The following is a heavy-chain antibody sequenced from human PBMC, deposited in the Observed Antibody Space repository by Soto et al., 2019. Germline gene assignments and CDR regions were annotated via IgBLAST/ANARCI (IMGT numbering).Heavy chain of an antibody. V-gene: IGHV1-18*01. CDR3: ARDRMSGSPWGYYYYGMDV. Sequence: QVQLVQSGAEVKKPGASVKVSCKASGYTFTSYGISWVRQAPGQGLEWMGWISAYNGNTNYAQQLQGRVTMTTDTSTSTAYMELRSLRSDDTAVYYCARDRMSGSPWGYYYYGMDVWGQGTTVTVSS. J-gene: IGHJ6*02. D-gene: IGHD1-26*01. CDR1: GYTFTSYG. CDR2: ISAYNGNT.